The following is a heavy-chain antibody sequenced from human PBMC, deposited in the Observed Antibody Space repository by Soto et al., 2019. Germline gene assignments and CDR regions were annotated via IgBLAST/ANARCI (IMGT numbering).Heavy chain of an antibody. CDR1: GGSISTYY. CDR3: ASHSYYYETSGYYWQ. Sequence: SETLSLTCTVSGGSISTYYWSWIRQPPGKGLEWIGNIYYGGSTSYNPSLRSRVTISVDTSKNQFSLKLSSVTAADTAVFYCASHSYYYETSGYYWQWGQGTMVTVS. CDR2: IYYGGST. D-gene: IGHD3-22*01. V-gene: IGHV4-59*08. J-gene: IGHJ3*01.